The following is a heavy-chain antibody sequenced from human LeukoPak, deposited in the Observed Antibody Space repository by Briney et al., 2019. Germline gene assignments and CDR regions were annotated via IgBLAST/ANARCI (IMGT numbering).Heavy chain of an antibody. V-gene: IGHV4-31*03. Sequence: PSETLSLTCTVSGGSISSSTYFWNWVRQHPGKGLEWIGYIYYSGTTSYNPSLDSRIIMSLDMSKNQFSLRLSSVTAADTAVYYCAGIVVVTAPFDYWGQGTLVTVSS. CDR3: AGIVVVTAPFDY. J-gene: IGHJ4*02. CDR1: GGSISSSTYF. D-gene: IGHD2-21*02. CDR2: IYYSGTT.